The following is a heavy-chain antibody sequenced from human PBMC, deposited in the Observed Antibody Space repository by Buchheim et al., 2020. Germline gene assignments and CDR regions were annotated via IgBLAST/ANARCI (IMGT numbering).Heavy chain of an antibody. J-gene: IGHJ4*02. D-gene: IGHD5-18*01. CDR3: ARILRGYSYGLIDY. V-gene: IGHV4-59*01. CDR2: IYYSGST. Sequence: QVQLQESGPGLVKPSETLSLTCTVSGGSISSYYWSWIRQPPGKGLEWIGYIYYSGSTNYNPSLKSRVTISVDTSKNQFSLKLSSVTAADTAVYCCARILRGYSYGLIDYWGQGTL. CDR1: GGSISSYY.